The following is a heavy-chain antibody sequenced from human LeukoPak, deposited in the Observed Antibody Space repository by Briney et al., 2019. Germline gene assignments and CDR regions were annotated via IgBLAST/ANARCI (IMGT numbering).Heavy chain of an antibody. CDR1: GGSMSGYY. Sequence: SETLSLTCTVSGGSMSGYYWSWIRQHPGKGLEWIGYIYYSGSTYYNPSLKSRVTISVDTSKNQFSLKLSSVTAADTAVYYCARAPVDIVVVPAAIWGYFDYWGQGTLVTVSS. CDR2: IYYSGST. CDR3: ARAPVDIVVVPAAIWGYFDY. D-gene: IGHD2-2*02. V-gene: IGHV4-31*03. J-gene: IGHJ4*02.